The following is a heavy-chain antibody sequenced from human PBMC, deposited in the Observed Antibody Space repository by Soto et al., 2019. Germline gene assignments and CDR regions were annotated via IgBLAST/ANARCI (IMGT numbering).Heavy chain of an antibody. CDR3: ARGYCSSTSCCADWFDP. Sequence: SETLSLTCAVYGGSFSGYYWSWIRQPPGKGLEWIGEINHSGSTNYNPSLKSRVTISVDTSKNQFSLKLSSVTAADTAVYYCARGYCSSTSCCADWFDPWGQGTLVTVSS. V-gene: IGHV4-34*01. CDR2: INHSGST. CDR1: GGSFSGYY. D-gene: IGHD2-2*01. J-gene: IGHJ5*02.